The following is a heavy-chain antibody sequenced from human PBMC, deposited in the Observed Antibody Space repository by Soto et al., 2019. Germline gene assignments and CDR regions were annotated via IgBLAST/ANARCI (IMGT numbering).Heavy chain of an antibody. D-gene: IGHD4-4*01. CDR3: ARDHRPTTVTQYYFDY. J-gene: IGHJ4*02. Sequence: QVQLVQSGAEVKEPGASVKISCKTSGYTFTTYSISWVRQAPGQGLEWMGWISAYNGNTNYAQKFQGRATMTTDTSTTTAYMELRSLRSDDTAVFYCARDHRPTTVTQYYFDYWGQGTLVTVSS. CDR1: GYTFTTYS. V-gene: IGHV1-18*01. CDR2: ISAYNGNT.